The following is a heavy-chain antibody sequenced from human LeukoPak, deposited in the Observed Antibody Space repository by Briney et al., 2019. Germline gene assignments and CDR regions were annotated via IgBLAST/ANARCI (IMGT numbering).Heavy chain of an antibody. CDR2: ISGSGGST. D-gene: IGHD6-13*01. J-gene: IGHJ6*03. Sequence: QAGGSLRLSCAASGFTFSSYAMSWVRQAPGKGLEWVSAISGSGGSTYYADSVKGRFTISRDNSKNTLYLQMNSLRAEDTAVYYCAKDRGEAVTSSWYSSSWYFPRYYYYYYYMDVWGKGTTVTVSS. V-gene: IGHV3-23*01. CDR3: AKDRGEAVTSSWYSSSWYFPRYYYYYYYMDV. CDR1: GFTFSSYA.